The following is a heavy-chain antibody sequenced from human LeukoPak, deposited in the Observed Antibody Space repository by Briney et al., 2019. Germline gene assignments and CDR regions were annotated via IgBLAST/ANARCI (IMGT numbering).Heavy chain of an antibody. D-gene: IGHD5-18*01. V-gene: IGHV3-53*01. CDR2: IYTGGST. J-gene: IGHJ4*02. CDR1: GFTVGRNY. CDR3: ARGLTDMDTANY. Sequence: GGSLRLSCAVSGFTVGRNYMTWVRQAPGKGLEWVSVIYTGGSTFYADSVKGRFTISRDNSKNTLYLQMNSLRAEDTAVYYCARGLTDMDTANYCGQGTLVTVSS.